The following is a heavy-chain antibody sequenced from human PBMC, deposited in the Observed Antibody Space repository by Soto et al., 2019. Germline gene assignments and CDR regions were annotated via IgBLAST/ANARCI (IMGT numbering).Heavy chain of an antibody. CDR2: ISAYNGNT. D-gene: IGHD5-18*01. CDR3: ASSLLVGYGLEGESD. J-gene: IGHJ4*02. CDR1: GYTFTSYG. Sequence: QVQLVQSGAEVKKPGASVKVSCKASGYTFTSYGISWVRQAPGQGLEWMGWISAYNGNTNYAQKLQGRVTMTTVTSTSTAYMDLRTLRSDDTAVYYCASSLLVGYGLEGESDWGQGTLVTVSS. V-gene: IGHV1-18*01.